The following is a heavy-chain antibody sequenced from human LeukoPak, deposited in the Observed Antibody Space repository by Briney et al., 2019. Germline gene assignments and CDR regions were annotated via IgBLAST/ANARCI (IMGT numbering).Heavy chain of an antibody. V-gene: IGHV4-4*07. D-gene: IGHD6-6*01. CDR2: IYTSGST. CDR1: GGSISSYY. CDR3: ARDGGWVAGRGSGYYYYYMDV. Sequence: PSETLSLTCTVSGGSISSYYWSWIRQPAGKGLEWIGRIYTSGSTNYNPSLKSRVTMSVDTSKNQFSLKLSSVTAADTAVYYCARDGGWVAGRGSGYYYYYMDVWGKGTTVTVSS. J-gene: IGHJ6*03.